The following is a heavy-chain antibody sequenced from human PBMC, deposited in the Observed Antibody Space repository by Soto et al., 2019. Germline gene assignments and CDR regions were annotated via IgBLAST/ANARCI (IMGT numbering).Heavy chain of an antibody. CDR2: IRSKANGGTT. V-gene: IGHV3-49*04. CDR1: GFTFSSYA. J-gene: IGHJ4*02. CDR3: TRLDIVVVPAAIDY. Sequence: PGGSLRLSCAASGFTFSSYAMHWVRQAPGKGLEWVGFIRSKANGGTTEYAASVKGRFTISRDDSKSIAYLQMNSLKTEDTAVYYCTRLDIVVVPAAIDYWGQGTLVTVSS. D-gene: IGHD2-2*01.